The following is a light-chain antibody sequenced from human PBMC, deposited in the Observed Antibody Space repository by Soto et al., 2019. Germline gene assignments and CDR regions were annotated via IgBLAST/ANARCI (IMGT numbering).Light chain of an antibody. Sequence: DIVLTQSPDSLAVSLGERATFNCKSSQSVLYSSNNKNYLAWYQHKPGQPPKLLIYWASTRESGVPDRFSGSGSGTDFTLTISSLQAEDVAVYYCQQYYSTPFTFGGGTKVEIK. CDR1: QSVLYSSNNKNY. CDR2: WAS. J-gene: IGKJ4*01. CDR3: QQYYSTPFT. V-gene: IGKV4-1*01.